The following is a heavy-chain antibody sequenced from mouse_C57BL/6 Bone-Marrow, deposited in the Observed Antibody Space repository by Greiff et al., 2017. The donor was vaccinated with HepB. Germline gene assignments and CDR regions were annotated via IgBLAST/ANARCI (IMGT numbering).Heavy chain of an antibody. CDR3: ARPGNGDSFAY. Sequence: DVMLVESGGGLVKPGGSLKLSCAASGFTFSSYTMSWVRQTPEKRLEWVATISGGGGNTYYPDSVKGRFTISRDNAKNTLYLQMSSLRSEDTALYYFARPGNGDSFAYWGQGTLVTVSA. J-gene: IGHJ3*01. CDR2: ISGGGGNT. CDR1: GFTFSSYT. V-gene: IGHV5-9*01.